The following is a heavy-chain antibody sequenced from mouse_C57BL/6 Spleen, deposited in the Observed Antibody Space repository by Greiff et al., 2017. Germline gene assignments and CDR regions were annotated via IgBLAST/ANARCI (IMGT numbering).Heavy chain of an antibody. J-gene: IGHJ2*01. CDR2: IRLKSDNYET. CDR3: TYGNLHFDY. D-gene: IGHD2-1*01. Sequence: EVKLMESGGGLVQPGGSMKLSCVASGFTFSNYWMNWVRQSPEKGLEWVAQIRLKSDNYETHYAESVKGRFTISRDDSKSSVYLQMNNLRAEDTGIYYCTYGNLHFDYWGQGTTLTVSS. CDR1: GFTFSNYW. V-gene: IGHV6-3*01.